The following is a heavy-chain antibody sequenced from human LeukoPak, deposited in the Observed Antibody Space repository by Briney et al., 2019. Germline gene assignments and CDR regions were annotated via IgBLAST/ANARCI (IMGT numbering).Heavy chain of an antibody. CDR2: IKQDGSEK. J-gene: IGHJ4*02. CDR1: GFTFSSYW. Sequence: PGGSLRLSCAASGFTFSSYWMSWARQAPGKGLEWVANIKQDGSEKYYVDSVKGRFTISRDSAKNSLYLQMNSLRAENTAVYYCAGDLVLPFDYWGQGTLVTVSS. D-gene: IGHD5/OR15-5a*01. CDR3: AGDLVLPFDY. V-gene: IGHV3-7*01.